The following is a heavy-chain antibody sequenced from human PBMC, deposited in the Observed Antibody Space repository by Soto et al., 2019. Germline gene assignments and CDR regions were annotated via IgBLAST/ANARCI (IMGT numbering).Heavy chain of an antibody. CDR1: GFTFSSCA. CDR3: ARDGRLFLEIFYDYDGMDV. Sequence: QVQLVESGGGVVQPGRSLRLSCAASGFTFSSCAMHWVRQAPGKGLEWVAVISYDGSNKYYADSVKGRFTISRDNSKNTLYLQMNSLRAEDTAVYYCARDGRLFLEIFYDYDGMDVWGQGTTATVSS. V-gene: IGHV3-30-3*01. CDR2: ISYDGSNK. D-gene: IGHD3-3*01. J-gene: IGHJ6*02.